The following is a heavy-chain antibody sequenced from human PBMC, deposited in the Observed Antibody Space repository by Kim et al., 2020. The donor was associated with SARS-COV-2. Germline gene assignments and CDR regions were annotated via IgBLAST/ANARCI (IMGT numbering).Heavy chain of an antibody. D-gene: IGHD1-26*01. CDR1: GGSISSYY. J-gene: IGHJ4*02. CDR2: IYYSGST. V-gene: IGHV4-59*08. Sequence: SETLSLTCTVSGGSISSYYWSWIRQPPGKGLEWIGYIYYSGSTNYNPSLKSRVTISVDTSKNQFSLKLSSVTAADTAVYYCARHGNTPLLYYWGQGTLVTVSS. CDR3: ARHGNTPLLYY.